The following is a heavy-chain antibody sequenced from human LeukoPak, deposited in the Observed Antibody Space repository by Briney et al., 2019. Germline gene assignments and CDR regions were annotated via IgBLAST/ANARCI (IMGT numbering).Heavy chain of an antibody. V-gene: IGHV4-61*02. CDR1: GGSISSSSYY. CDR3: ARESAIFHQLLLEDAFDI. D-gene: IGHD2-2*01. CDR2: IYTSGST. Sequence: PSETLSLTCTVSGGSISSSSYYWGWIRQPAGKGLEWIGRIYTSGSTNYNPSLKSRVTMSVDTSKNQFSLKLSSVTAADTAVYYCARESAIFHQLLLEDAFDIWGQGTMVTVSS. J-gene: IGHJ3*02.